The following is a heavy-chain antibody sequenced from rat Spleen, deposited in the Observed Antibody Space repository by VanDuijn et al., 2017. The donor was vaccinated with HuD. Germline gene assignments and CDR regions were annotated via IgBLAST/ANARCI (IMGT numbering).Heavy chain of an antibody. CDR3: ARRGRVYAYFDY. CDR1: GFTFSNYY. V-gene: IGHV5S13*01. J-gene: IGHJ2*01. CDR2: ISTGGGST. Sequence: EVQLVESGGGLVQPGRSLKLSCAASGFTFSNYYMAWVRQAPTKGLEWVAYISTGGGSTYYRDSVKGRFTISRDNAKNSQYLQMDSLRSEDTATYYCARRGRVYAYFDYWGQGVMVTVSS. D-gene: IGHD1-4*01.